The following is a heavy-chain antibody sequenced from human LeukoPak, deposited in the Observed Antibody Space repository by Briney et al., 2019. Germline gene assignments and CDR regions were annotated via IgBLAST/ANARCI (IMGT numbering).Heavy chain of an antibody. D-gene: IGHD5-18*01. CDR3: ARLYSYGYHLDY. CDR2: ISGSGGST. J-gene: IGHJ4*02. Sequence: GGSLRLSCAASGFTFSSYAMSWVRQAPGKGLEWVSAISGSGGSTYYADSVKGRFTISRDNSRTTLYLQMNSLRAEDTAVYHCARLYSYGYHLDYWGQGTLVTVSS. V-gene: IGHV3-23*01. CDR1: GFTFSSYA.